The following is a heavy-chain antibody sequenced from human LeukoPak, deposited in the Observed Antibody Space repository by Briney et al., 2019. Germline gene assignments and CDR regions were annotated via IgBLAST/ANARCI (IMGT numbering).Heavy chain of an antibody. Sequence: PGGSLRLSCAASGFTFSSYSMNWVRQAPGKGLEWVSSISSSSSYIYYADSVKGRFTISRDNAKNSLYLQMNSLRAEDTAVYYWAPDLLPGRREDYRGQGTLVPVSS. V-gene: IGHV3-21*01. D-gene: IGHD1-26*01. CDR1: GFTFSSYS. J-gene: IGHJ4*03. CDR2: ISSSSSYI. CDR3: APDLLPGRREDY.